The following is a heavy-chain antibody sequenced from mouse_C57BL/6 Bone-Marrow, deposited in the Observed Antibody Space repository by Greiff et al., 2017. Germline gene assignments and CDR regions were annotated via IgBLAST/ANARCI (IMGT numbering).Heavy chain of an antibody. CDR1: GYTFTTYP. D-gene: IGHD2-4*01. J-gene: IGHJ3*01. CDR2: FHPYNDDT. V-gene: IGHV1-47*01. CDR3: ARRHYDYEEWFAY. Sequence: VKLMESGAELVKPGASVKMSCKASGYTFTTYPIEWMKQNHGKSLEWIGNFHPYNDDTKYNEKFKGKATLTVEKSSSTVYLELSRLTSDDSAVYYCARRHYDYEEWFAYWVQGTLVTVSA.